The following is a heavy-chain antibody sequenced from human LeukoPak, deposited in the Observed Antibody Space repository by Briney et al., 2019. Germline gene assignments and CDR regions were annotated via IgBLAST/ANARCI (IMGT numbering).Heavy chain of an antibody. CDR3: ARDPAQNEYGDYDWFDP. J-gene: IGHJ5*02. V-gene: IGHV1-69*13. CDR2: IIPIFGTA. D-gene: IGHD4-17*01. Sequence: ASVKVSCKASGGTFSSYAISWVRQAPGQGLEWMGGIIPIFGTANYAQKFQGRVTITADESTSTAYMELSSLRSEDTAVYYCARDPAQNEYGDYDWFDPWGQGTLVTVSS. CDR1: GGTFSSYA.